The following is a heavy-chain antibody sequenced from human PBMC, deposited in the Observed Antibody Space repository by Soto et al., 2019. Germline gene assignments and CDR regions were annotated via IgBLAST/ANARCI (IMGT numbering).Heavy chain of an antibody. Sequence: SETLSLTCTVSGGSISSSSYYWGWIRQPPGKGLEWIGEINHSGSTNYNPSLKSRVTISVDTSKNQFSLKLSSVTAADTAVYYCARVYHYDYIGGSYRHYYFAYGGQGTLVTVSS. J-gene: IGHJ4*02. D-gene: IGHD3-16*02. CDR2: INHSGST. CDR3: ARVYHYDYIGGSYRHYYFAY. CDR1: GGSISSSSYY. V-gene: IGHV4-39*07.